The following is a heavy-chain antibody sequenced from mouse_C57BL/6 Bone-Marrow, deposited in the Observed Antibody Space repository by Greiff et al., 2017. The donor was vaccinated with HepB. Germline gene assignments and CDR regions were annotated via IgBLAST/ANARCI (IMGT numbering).Heavy chain of an antibody. Sequence: VQLQQSVAELVRPGASVKLSCTASGFTIKNTYMHWVKQRPEQGLEWIGRIDPANGNTKYAPKFQGKATITADTSSNTAYLQLSSRTAEDTAIYYCARYGSSDDWYFDVWGTGTTVTVSS. CDR3: ARYGSSDDWYFDV. V-gene: IGHV14-3*01. CDR1: GFTIKNTY. D-gene: IGHD1-1*01. J-gene: IGHJ1*03. CDR2: IDPANGNT.